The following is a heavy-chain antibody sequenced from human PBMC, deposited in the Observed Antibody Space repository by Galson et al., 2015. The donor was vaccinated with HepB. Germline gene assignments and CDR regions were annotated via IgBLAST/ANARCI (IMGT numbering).Heavy chain of an antibody. V-gene: IGHV7-4-1*02. D-gene: IGHD2-2*01. J-gene: IGHJ5*02. CDR2: INTNTGNP. CDR1: GYTFTSYA. CDR3: ARGGGCSSTSCDGDDWFDP. Sequence: SVKLSCTASGYTFTSYAMNWVRQAPGQGLEWMGWINTNTGNPTYAQGFTGRFVFSLDTSVSTASLQISSLKAEDTAVYYCARGGGCSSTSCDGDDWFDPWGQGTLVTVSS.